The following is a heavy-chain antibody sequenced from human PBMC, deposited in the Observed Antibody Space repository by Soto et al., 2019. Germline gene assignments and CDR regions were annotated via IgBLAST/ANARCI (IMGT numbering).Heavy chain of an antibody. CDR2: INHSGST. V-gene: IGHV4-34*01. CDR1: GGSFSGYY. J-gene: IGHJ4*02. Sequence: SETLSLTCAVYGGSFSGYYWSWIRQPPGKGLEWIGEINHSGSTNYNPSLKSRVTISVDTSKNQFSLKLSSVTAADTAVYYCAVQLRGYCSGGSCGGDYWGQGTLVTVSS. D-gene: IGHD2-15*01. CDR3: AVQLRGYCSGGSCGGDY.